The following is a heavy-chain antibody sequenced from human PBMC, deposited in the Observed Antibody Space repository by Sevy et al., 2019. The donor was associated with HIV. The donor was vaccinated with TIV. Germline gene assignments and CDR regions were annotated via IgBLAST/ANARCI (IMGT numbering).Heavy chain of an antibody. CDR1: GYSFATYW. Sequence: GESLKISCKGSGYSFATYWIAWVRQMPGKGLEWMGIIYPDDSDTRYSPSFQGQVTISADKSISTAYLQWSTLKAYDTAKYYCARGARGTLPSFYYYTLNVWGQGTTLTVSS. J-gene: IGHJ6*02. CDR2: IYPDDSDT. D-gene: IGHD1-1*01. V-gene: IGHV5-51*01. CDR3: ARGARGTLPSFYYYTLNV.